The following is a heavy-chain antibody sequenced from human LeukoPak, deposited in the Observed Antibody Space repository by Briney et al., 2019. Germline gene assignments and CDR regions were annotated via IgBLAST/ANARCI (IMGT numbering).Heavy chain of an antibody. Sequence: GGSLRLSCAASGFTFSNYWMHWVRQAPGKGLVWVSRINSDGSSTSYADSVKGRFTISRDNAKNTLYLQMNSLRAEDTAVYYCAKGGVVPAARDRFDPWGQGTLVAVSS. V-gene: IGHV3-74*01. CDR3: AKGGVVPAARDRFDP. J-gene: IGHJ5*02. CDR1: GFTFSNYW. CDR2: INSDGSST. D-gene: IGHD2-2*01.